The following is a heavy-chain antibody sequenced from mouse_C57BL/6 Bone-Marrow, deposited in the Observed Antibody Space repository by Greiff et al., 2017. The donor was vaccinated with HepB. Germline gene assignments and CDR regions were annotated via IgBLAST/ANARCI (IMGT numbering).Heavy chain of an antibody. D-gene: IGHD2-3*01. Sequence: VQLKESGPGMVKPSQSLSLTCTVTGYSITSGYDWHWIRHFPGNKLEWMGYISYSGSTNYNPSLKSRISITHDTSKNHFFLKLNSVTTEDTATYYCARADGYYGGNAMDYWGQGTSVTVSS. CDR3: ARADGYYGGNAMDY. CDR2: ISYSGST. CDR1: GYSITSGYD. V-gene: IGHV3-1*01. J-gene: IGHJ4*01.